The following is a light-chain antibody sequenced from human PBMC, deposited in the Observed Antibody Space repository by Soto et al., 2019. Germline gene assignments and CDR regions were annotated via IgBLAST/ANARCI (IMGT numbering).Light chain of an antibody. CDR2: GNT. J-gene: IGLJ3*02. Sequence: QLVLTQPPSVSGAPGQRVTISCTGRSSNIGARYDVQWYQQVPGTAPKLLIFGNTNRPSGVPDRFSASKSGTSASLAISGLQAEDEADYYCQSYDSTLSALVFGGGTKLTVL. CDR1: SSNIGARYD. CDR3: QSYDSTLSALV. V-gene: IGLV1-40*01.